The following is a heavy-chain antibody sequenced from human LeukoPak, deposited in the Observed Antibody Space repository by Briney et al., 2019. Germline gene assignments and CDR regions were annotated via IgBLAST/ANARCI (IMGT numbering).Heavy chain of an antibody. J-gene: IGHJ5*02. V-gene: IGHV3-15*01. Sequence: GGSLRLSCAASGFTFSNAWMSWVRQAPGMGLEWVGRIKSKTDGGTTDYAAPVKGRFTISRDDSKNTLYLQMNSLKTEDTAVYYCTTTRLGVVVAATLDWFDPWGQGTLVTVSS. CDR1: GFTFSNAW. CDR2: IKSKTDGGTT. D-gene: IGHD2-15*01. CDR3: TTTRLGVVVAATLDWFDP.